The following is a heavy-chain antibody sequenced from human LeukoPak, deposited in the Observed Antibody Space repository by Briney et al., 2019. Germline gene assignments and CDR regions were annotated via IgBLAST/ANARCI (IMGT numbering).Heavy chain of an antibody. J-gene: IGHJ4*02. V-gene: IGHV3-7*01. Sequence: PGRSLRLSCAASGFTFSTYWMSWVRQAPGKGLEWVANIDQDGSATNYVDSAKGRFIVSRDNAKNSVFLQMSSLRAEDTAVYYCAIAAGWEQAYWGQGTLVTVSS. CDR2: IDQDGSAT. CDR1: GFTFSTYW. CDR3: AIAAGWEQAY. D-gene: IGHD1-26*01.